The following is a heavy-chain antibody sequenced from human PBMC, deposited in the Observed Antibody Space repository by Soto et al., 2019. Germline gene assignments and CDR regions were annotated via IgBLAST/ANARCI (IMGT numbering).Heavy chain of an antibody. CDR3: AKDDLPLVGLGGGFDY. J-gene: IGHJ4*02. CDR1: GFTFSSYA. CDR2: ISGSGGST. Sequence: EVQLLESGGGLVQPGGSLRLSCAASGFTFSSYAMSWVRQAPGKGLEWVSAISGSGGSTYYADSVKGRFTISRDNSKNTLYLQMNSLRAEDTAVYYCAKDDLPLVGLGGGFDYWGQGTLVTVSS. D-gene: IGHD6-13*01. V-gene: IGHV3-23*01.